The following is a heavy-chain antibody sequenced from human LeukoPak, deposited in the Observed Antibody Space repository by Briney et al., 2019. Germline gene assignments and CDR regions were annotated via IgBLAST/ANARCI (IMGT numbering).Heavy chain of an antibody. V-gene: IGHV4-39*07. CDR3: ARAEWLVRGIIISYWFDP. Sequence: SETLSLTCTVSGGSISSSCYYWGWIRQPPGKGLEWIGSIYYSGSTYYNPSLKRRVTISVDTSKNQFSLKLSSVTAADTAVYYCARAEWLVRGIIISYWFDPWGQGTLVTVSS. D-gene: IGHD3-10*01. CDR2: IYYSGST. J-gene: IGHJ5*02. CDR1: GGSISSSCYY.